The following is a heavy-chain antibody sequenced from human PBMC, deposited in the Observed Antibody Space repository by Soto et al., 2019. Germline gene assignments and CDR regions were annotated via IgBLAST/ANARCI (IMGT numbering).Heavy chain of an antibody. J-gene: IGHJ4*02. V-gene: IGHV3-23*01. D-gene: IGHD1-20*01. CDR3: AKDPSAYIYFDY. Sequence: GGSLRLSCAASGFTFSSYAMSWVRQAPGRGLEWVSAISGSGGSTYYADSVKGRFTISRDNSKNTLYLQMNSLRGEDTAVYYCAKDPSAYIYFDYWGQGTLVTVSS. CDR2: ISGSGGST. CDR1: GFTFSSYA.